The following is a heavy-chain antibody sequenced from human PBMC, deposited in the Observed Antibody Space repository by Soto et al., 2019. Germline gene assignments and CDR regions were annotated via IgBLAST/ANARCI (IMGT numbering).Heavy chain of an antibody. CDR3: ARVVTMVRGVYFTNWFDP. J-gene: IGHJ5*02. CDR2: IYYSGST. CDR1: GGSISSYY. V-gene: IGHV4-59*01. Sequence: SETLSLTCTVSGGSISSYYWSWIRQPPGKGLEWIGYIYYSGSTNYNPSLKSRVTISVDTSKNQLSLKLSSVTAADTAVYYCARVVTMVRGVYFTNWFDPWGQGTLVTVSS. D-gene: IGHD3-10*01.